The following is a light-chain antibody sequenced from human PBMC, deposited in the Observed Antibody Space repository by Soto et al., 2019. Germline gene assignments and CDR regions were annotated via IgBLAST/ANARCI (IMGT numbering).Light chain of an antibody. J-gene: IGLJ2*01. V-gene: IGLV6-57*04. CDR2: EDN. Sequence: NFMLTQPHSVSESPGKTVTISCTRSSGSIARNYVQWYQQRPGSAPTTLIYEDNQRPSGVPDRFSGSIDSSSNSASLTISGLKIEDEADYYCQSYDSSNPVVFGGGTKLTVL. CDR1: SGSIARNY. CDR3: QSYDSSNPVV.